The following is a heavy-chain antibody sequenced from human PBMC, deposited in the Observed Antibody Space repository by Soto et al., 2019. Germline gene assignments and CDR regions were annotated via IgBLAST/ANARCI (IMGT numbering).Heavy chain of an antibody. D-gene: IGHD2-8*01. CDR3: AKKGMGSLITFCSNSDCHYAFDL. Sequence: EVQLLESGGGLVQPGGSLRLSCAASGFTFINYAMIWVRQAPGKGLEWVSTISGGGDGTYYADSVKGHFTISRDNSKNTLYLQMNSLRAEDTAIYYCAKKGMGSLITFCSNSDCHYAFDLWGQGTVVTVSS. V-gene: IGHV3-23*01. CDR2: ISGGGDGT. J-gene: IGHJ3*01. CDR1: GFTFINYA.